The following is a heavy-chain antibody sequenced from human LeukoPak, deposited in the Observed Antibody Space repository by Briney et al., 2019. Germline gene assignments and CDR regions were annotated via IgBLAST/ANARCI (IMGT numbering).Heavy chain of an antibody. CDR1: GGTFSSYA. V-gene: IGHV1-69*13. CDR2: IIPIFGTA. J-gene: IGHJ4*02. Sequence: SVKVSCKASGGTFSSYAISWVRQAPGQGLEWMGGIIPIFGTANYAQKFQGRVTITADESTSTAYMELSSLRSEDTAVYYCARDRGLGGQWLFRPYYFDYWGQGTLVTVSS. D-gene: IGHD6-19*01. CDR3: ARDRGLGGQWLFRPYYFDY.